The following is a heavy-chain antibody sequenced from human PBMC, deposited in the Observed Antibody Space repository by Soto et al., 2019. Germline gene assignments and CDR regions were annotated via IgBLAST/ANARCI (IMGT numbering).Heavy chain of an antibody. CDR1: AGSISTDD. D-gene: IGHD5-18*01. CDR3: ARRYGKNAFDI. Sequence: SQTLSLTCTVSAGSISTDDWSWIRQPPGKGLEWIGYIYYSGSTNYNPSLKSRFTISVDTSKNQFSLKLSSVTAADTAVYYCARRYGKNAFDIWGQGTMVT. J-gene: IGHJ3*02. CDR2: IYYSGST. V-gene: IGHV4-59*01.